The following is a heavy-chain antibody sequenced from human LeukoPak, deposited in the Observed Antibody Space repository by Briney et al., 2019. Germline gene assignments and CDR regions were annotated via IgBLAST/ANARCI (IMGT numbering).Heavy chain of an antibody. J-gene: IGHJ5*02. CDR3: AREIMAYYDFWSGYYTLDNWFDP. CDR2: IKQDGTVK. D-gene: IGHD3-3*01. CDR1: GFTFTTYW. V-gene: IGHV3-7*01. Sequence: GGSLRLSCAASGFTFTTYWMSWVRQAPGKGLEWVANIKQDGTVKYYVDSVKGRFTISRDNAKNSLYLQMNSLRAEDTAVYYCAREIMAYYDFWSGYYTLDNWFDPWGQGTLVTVSS.